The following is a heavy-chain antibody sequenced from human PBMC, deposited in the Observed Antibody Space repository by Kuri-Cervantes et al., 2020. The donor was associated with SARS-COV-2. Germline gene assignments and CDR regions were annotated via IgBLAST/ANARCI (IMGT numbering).Heavy chain of an antibody. CDR3: ARDPHIRLSDAFDI. D-gene: IGHD2-2*02. V-gene: IGHV4-59*12. CDR2: IYYSGST. Sequence: GSLRLSCTVSGGSISSYYWSWIRQPPGKGLEWIGYIYYSGSTNYNPSLNSQVTISVDTSKNQFSLKLSSVTAADTAVYYCARDPHIRLSDAFDIWGQGTMVTVSS. J-gene: IGHJ3*02. CDR1: GGSISSYY.